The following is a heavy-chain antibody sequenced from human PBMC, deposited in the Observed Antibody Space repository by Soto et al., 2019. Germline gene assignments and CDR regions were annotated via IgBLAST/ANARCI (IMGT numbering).Heavy chain of an antibody. CDR1: GFTFSNFA. J-gene: IGHJ4*02. V-gene: IGHV3-30-3*01. CDR2: ISNDGTKK. Sequence: QVQLVGSGGRVVQPGSSLRLSCADSGFTFSNFAIHWVRQTPAKGLEWVAVISNDGTKKVYADSVKGRFTISRDNSKNILYLEMNTLRTEDTAVYYCATIILHYWGQGTLVTVSS. CDR3: ATIILHY. D-gene: IGHD3-10*01.